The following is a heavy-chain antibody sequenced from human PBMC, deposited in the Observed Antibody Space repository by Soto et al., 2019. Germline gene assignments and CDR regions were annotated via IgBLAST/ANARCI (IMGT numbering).Heavy chain of an antibody. CDR1: GGTFSSYA. V-gene: IGHV1-69*13. CDR2: IIPIFGTA. CDR3: ARDPPEMATIGYYGMEV. D-gene: IGHD5-12*01. Sequence: SVKVSCKASGGTFSSYAISWVRQAPGQGLEWMGGIIPIFGTANYAQKFQGRVTITADESTSTAYMELSSLRSEDTAVYYCARDPPEMATIGYYGMEVWGQGTTVTVSS. J-gene: IGHJ6*02.